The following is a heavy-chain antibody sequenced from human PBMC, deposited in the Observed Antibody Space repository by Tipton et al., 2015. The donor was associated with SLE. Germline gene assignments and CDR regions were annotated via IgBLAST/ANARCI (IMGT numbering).Heavy chain of an antibody. CDR2: KWYDGSNR. D-gene: IGHD3-10*02. CDR1: GFTFSITG. J-gene: IGHJ4*02. Sequence: SLRLSCATSGFTFSITGMHWVRQAPGKGLEWVAVKWYDGSNRNYADSVKGRFTISRDNSKNTLYLQMSSLRVEDTAVYWCARGHYGRYYFDYWGQGTLVTVSS. V-gene: IGHV3-33*01. CDR3: ARGHYGRYYFDY.